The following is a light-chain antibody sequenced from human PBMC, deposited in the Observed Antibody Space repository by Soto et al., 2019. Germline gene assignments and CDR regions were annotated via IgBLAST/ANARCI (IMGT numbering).Light chain of an antibody. J-gene: IGKJ1*01. CDR2: DAS. CDR1: QSVSTS. V-gene: IGKV3-11*01. CDR3: QVRDGWPS. Sequence: IVLTQSPGTLALSPRESAVLSCRASQSVSTSLAWYQHKPGQAPRLFIYDASKRAPGIPARFAGSGSGTAFTLTISSLEPEDIAVYYWQVRDGWPSFGHGTKVYIK.